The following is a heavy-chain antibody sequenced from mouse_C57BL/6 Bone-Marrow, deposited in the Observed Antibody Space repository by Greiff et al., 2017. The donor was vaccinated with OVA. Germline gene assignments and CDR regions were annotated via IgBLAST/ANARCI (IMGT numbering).Heavy chain of an antibody. V-gene: IGHV1-18*01. CDR3: ARRIYYDLYYYAMDY. CDR1: GYTFTDYN. Sequence: EVMLVESGPELVKPGASVKIPCKASGYTFTDYNMDWVKQSHGKSLEWIGDINPNNGGTIYNQKFKGKATLTVDKSSSTAYMELRSLTSEDTAVYYGARRIYYDLYYYAMDYWGQGTSVTVSS. J-gene: IGHJ4*01. D-gene: IGHD2-4*01. CDR2: INPNNGGT.